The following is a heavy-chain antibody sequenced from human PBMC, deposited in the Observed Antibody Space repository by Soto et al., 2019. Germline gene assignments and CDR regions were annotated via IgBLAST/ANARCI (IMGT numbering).Heavy chain of an antibody. J-gene: IGHJ6*02. V-gene: IGHV3-11*01. CDR1: GFIFSDSY. D-gene: IGHD3-3*01. CDR2: IGSSGTTI. CDR3: ATGKTSRTFSYGMDV. Sequence: GGSLSLSCAVSGFIFSDSYMSWIRQAPGKGLEWVSYIGSSGTTIYYADSVKGRFTLSRDNAKNSLYLQMNSLRAEDTAVYYCATGKTSRTFSYGMDVWGQGSTVTGSS.